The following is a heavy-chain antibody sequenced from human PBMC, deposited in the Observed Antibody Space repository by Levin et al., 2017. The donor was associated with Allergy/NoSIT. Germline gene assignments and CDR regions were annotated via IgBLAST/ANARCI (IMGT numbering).Heavy chain of an antibody. J-gene: IGHJ3*02. Sequence: GGSLRLSCAASGFTFSSYGMHWVRQAPGKGLEWVAVISYDGSNKYYADSVKGRFTISRDNSKNTLYLQMNSLRAEDTAVYYCAKDGSGWYGDAFDIWGQGTMVTVSS. CDR3: AKDGSGWYGDAFDI. CDR2: ISYDGSNK. D-gene: IGHD6-19*01. CDR1: GFTFSSYG. V-gene: IGHV3-30*18.